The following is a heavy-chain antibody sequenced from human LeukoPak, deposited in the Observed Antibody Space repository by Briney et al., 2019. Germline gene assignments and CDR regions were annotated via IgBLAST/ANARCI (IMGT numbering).Heavy chain of an antibody. CDR3: ASLYSSSLPEDY. CDR2: IYHSGST. D-gene: IGHD6-6*01. J-gene: IGHJ4*02. Sequence: SGTPSLTCAVSGGSISSSNWWSWVRQPPGKGLEWIGEIYHSGSTNYNPSLRSRVTISVDTSKNQFSLKLSSVTAADTAVYYCASLYSSSLPEDYWGQGTLVTVSS. V-gene: IGHV4-4*02. CDR1: GGSISSSNW.